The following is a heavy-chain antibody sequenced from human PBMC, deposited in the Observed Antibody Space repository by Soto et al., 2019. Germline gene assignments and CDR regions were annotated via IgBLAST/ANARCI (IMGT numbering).Heavy chain of an antibody. CDR2: IIPTFGSP. Sequence: QAQLVQSGAEVKKPGSSVKVSCQASRDTFSSYAITWVRQAPGQGLEWMGGIIPTFGSPKYAQNFQGRLTITAADSTYTAYMELASLTSDDTAVYYCARAVVPKYNWFDPWGQGTLVTVSS. V-gene: IGHV1-69*01. CDR3: ARAVVPKYNWFDP. J-gene: IGHJ5*02. CDR1: RDTFSSYA. D-gene: IGHD2-21*01.